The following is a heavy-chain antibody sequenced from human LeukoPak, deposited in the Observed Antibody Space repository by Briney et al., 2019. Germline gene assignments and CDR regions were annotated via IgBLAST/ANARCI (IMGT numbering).Heavy chain of an antibody. CDR1: GGSISSYY. CDR2: IYTSGST. D-gene: IGHD3-22*01. CDR3: ARHPRGYYDSSGYYRPGYFDY. J-gene: IGHJ4*02. V-gene: IGHV4-4*09. Sequence: SETLPLTCTVSGGSISSYYWSWIRQPPGKGLEWIGYIYTSGSTNYNPSLKSRVTISVDTSKNQFSLKLSSVTAADTAVYYCARHPRGYYDSSGYYRPGYFDYWGQGTLVTVFS.